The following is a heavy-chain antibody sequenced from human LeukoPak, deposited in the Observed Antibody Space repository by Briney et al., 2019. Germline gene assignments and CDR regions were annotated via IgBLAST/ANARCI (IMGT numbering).Heavy chain of an antibody. D-gene: IGHD6-13*01. Sequence: GGSLRLSCAASGFAFNNYAMSWVRLAPGKGPEWVSAISGNGGNTFYPDSVKGRFTISRDNSKNTLYLQMNSLRAEDTAVYYCAKRIAAAGIGYYFDYWGQGTLVTVSS. CDR3: AKRIAAAGIGYYFDY. CDR1: GFAFNNYA. V-gene: IGHV3-23*01. J-gene: IGHJ4*02. CDR2: ISGNGGNT.